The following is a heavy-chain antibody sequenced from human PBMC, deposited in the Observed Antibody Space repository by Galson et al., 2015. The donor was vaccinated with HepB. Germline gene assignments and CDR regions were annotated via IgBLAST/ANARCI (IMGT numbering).Heavy chain of an antibody. CDR3: ARGGFDL. J-gene: IGHJ2*01. CDR1: GFNLNDYW. CDR2: MKQEGSQK. Sequence: SLRLSCAASGFNLNDYWMNWVRQAPGKGLEWVANMKQEGSQKYHVDTVKGRFTISRDNTKNSLFLQMNSLRADDTAVYYCARGGFDLWGRGTLVTVSS. V-gene: IGHV3-7*01.